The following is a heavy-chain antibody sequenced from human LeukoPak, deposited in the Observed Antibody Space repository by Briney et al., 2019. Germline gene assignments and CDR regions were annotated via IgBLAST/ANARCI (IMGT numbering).Heavy chain of an antibody. CDR2: MNPNSGNT. CDR1: GYTFTSYD. Sequence: ASVKVSCKASGYTFTSYDINWVRQATGQGLEWMGWMNPNSGNTGYAQKFQGRVTMTRNTSISTAYMELSSLRSEDTAVYYCARGKLGLRTYYYYGMDVWGQGTTVTVSS. D-gene: IGHD1-7*01. V-gene: IGHV1-8*01. CDR3: ARGKLGLRTYYYYGMDV. J-gene: IGHJ6*02.